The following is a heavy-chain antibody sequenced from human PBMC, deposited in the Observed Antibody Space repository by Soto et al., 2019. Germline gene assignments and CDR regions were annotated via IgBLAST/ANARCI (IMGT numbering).Heavy chain of an antibody. J-gene: IGHJ4*01. Sequence: PGGSLRLSCKDSGFSFSDYAMAWVRKAPGKGLEWVSVISGSGDNTFYAASVNFRFAISRYDSKNVLYLQMNSLSADDAAVYLCAKGREITVYGVDTLFDYWGLGTLVTVSS. CDR3: AKGREITVYGVDTLFDY. V-gene: IGHV3-23*01. D-gene: IGHD3-3*01. CDR2: ISGSGDNT. CDR1: GFSFSDYA.